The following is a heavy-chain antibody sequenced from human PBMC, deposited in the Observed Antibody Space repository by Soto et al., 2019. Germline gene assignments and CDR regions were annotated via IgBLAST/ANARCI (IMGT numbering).Heavy chain of an antibody. V-gene: IGHV1-18*01. CDR1: GYTFTSYG. CDR3: AIERYSYGFGS. Sequence: QVQLVQSGAEVKKPGASVKVSCKASGYTFTSYGISWVRQAPGQGLEWMGWISAYNGNTNYAQKLQGRVTMTTDTSTSTGYMELRSLRSDDTAVDYCAIERYSYGFGSWGQGTLVTVSS. CDR2: ISAYNGNT. D-gene: IGHD5-18*01. J-gene: IGHJ4*02.